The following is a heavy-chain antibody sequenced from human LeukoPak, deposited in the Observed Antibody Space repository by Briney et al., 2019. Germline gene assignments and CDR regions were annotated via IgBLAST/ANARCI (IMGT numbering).Heavy chain of an antibody. J-gene: IGHJ4*02. Sequence: GGSLRLSCAASGFTFSSYAMSWVRQAPGKGLEWVSAISGSGGRTYYADSVKGRFTISRDNSKNTLYLQMNSLRAEDTAVYYCAKDPFSGGSSTSRGYFDYWGQGTLVTVSS. D-gene: IGHD2-2*01. CDR2: ISGSGGRT. V-gene: IGHV3-23*01. CDR1: GFTFSSYA. CDR3: AKDPFSGGSSTSRGYFDY.